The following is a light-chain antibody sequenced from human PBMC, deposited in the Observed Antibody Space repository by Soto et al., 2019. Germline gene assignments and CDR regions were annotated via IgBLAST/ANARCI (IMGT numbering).Light chain of an antibody. J-gene: IGKJ1*01. V-gene: IGKV3-15*01. CDR3: QQYASWLWA. Sequence: ASQSVSSKLAWYQQKPGQAPRLLMYGASTRATGIPARFSGSGSGTEFTHICGSLQSEDPAVHSRQQYASWLWAIRQGTKVEIK. CDR1: QSVSSK. CDR2: GAS.